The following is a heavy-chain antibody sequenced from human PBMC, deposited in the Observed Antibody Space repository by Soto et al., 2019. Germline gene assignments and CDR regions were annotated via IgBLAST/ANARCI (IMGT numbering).Heavy chain of an antibody. Sequence: SETLSLTCTVSGGSISSSSYYWGWIRQPPGKGLEWIGSIYYSGSTYYNPSLKSRVTISVDTSKNQFSLKLSSVTAADTAVYYCAANYAYYYYYGMDVWGQGTTVTVSS. V-gene: IGHV4-39*01. CDR2: IYYSGST. CDR3: AANYAYYYYYGMDV. D-gene: IGHD4-4*01. J-gene: IGHJ6*02. CDR1: GGSISSSSYY.